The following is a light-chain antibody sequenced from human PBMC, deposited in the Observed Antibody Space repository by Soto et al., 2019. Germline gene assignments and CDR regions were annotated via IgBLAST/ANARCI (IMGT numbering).Light chain of an antibody. CDR3: PQYKQWPRT. CDR1: QRVRII. J-gene: IGKJ1*01. CDR2: GAT. Sequence: EIVLTQSPATLSVSPVERATLYCRASQRVRIILAWYEQKPGQAPRLLIHGATTRATGIPARVRSSGAGTVCTLSLSSLQSVDVEVDGCPQYKQWPRTFLQGTKVDI. V-gene: IGKV3-15*01.